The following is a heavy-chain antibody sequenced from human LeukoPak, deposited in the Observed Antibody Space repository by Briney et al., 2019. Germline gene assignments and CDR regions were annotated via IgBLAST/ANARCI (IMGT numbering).Heavy chain of an antibody. CDR3: ARSVNLSYPGIAAGGNTIFDY. Sequence: PSETLSLTCAVYGGSFSGYYWSWIRQPPGKGLEWFGEINHSRSTNYNPPLKSRVTISVDTSKNQFSLKLSSVTAADTAVYYCARSVNLSYPGIAAGGNTIFDYWGQGTLVTVSS. V-gene: IGHV4-34*01. CDR2: INHSRST. D-gene: IGHD6-13*01. J-gene: IGHJ4*02. CDR1: GGSFSGYY.